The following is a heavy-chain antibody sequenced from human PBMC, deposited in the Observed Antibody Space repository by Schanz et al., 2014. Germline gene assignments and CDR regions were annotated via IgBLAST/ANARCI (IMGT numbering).Heavy chain of an antibody. Sequence: EVQLVESGGGLVQPGGSLRLSCAASGFTFSDHYMDWVRQAPGTGLEWLGRVRNKNNRYTTEYAASVKGRFTISRDDSKNSLYLQMNSLKTEDTAMYYCARRASGSRIGCPFDSWGQGTLVTVSS. D-gene: IGHD2-2*01. CDR1: GFTFSDHY. J-gene: IGHJ4*02. V-gene: IGHV3-72*01. CDR2: VRNKNNRYTT. CDR3: ARRASGSRIGCPFDS.